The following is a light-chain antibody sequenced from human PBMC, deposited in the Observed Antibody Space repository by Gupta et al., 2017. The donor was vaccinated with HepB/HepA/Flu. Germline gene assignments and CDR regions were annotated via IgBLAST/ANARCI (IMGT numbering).Light chain of an antibody. CDR2: AAS. V-gene: IGKV1-39*01. CDR1: QSISSY. J-gene: IGKJ5*01. CDR3: PQRYRLFP. Sequence: DIQMTQSPSSLSASVGDRVTITCRASQSISSYLNWYQQKPGKAPKLMIYAASRWQSCVPCRFSVRGSFTDFTLTISRLQPEAFATYYCPQRYRLFPFCQGTLLEIK.